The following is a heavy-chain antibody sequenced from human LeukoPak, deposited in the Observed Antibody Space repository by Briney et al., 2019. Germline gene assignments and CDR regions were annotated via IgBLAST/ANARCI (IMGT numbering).Heavy chain of an antibody. V-gene: IGHV1-8*01. CDR2: MNPNSGDT. J-gene: IGHJ5*01. Sequence: ASVKVSCKASGYTFTNYDINWVRQAPGQGLEWMGWMNPNSGDTGYAEKFQGRVTMTGDTSTNTAYMELTSLTSDDTAIFYCARTGMGGNVWIDSWGQGTLVTVSS. D-gene: IGHD1-26*01. CDR3: ARTGMGGNVWIDS. CDR1: GYTFTNYD.